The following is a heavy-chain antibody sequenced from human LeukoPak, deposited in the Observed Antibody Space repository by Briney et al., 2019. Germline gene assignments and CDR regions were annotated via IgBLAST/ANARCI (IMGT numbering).Heavy chain of an antibody. D-gene: IGHD2-2*01. V-gene: IGHV5-51*01. J-gene: IGHJ3*02. CDR1: GYSFTSYW. CDR3: ASYYQWSGDAFDI. Sequence: GESLKISCKGSGYSFTSYWIGWVRQMPGKGLEWMGIIYPGDSDTRYSPSFQSQVTISADKSISTAYLQWSSLKASDTAMYYCASYYQWSGDAFDIWGQGTMVTVSS. CDR2: IYPGDSDT.